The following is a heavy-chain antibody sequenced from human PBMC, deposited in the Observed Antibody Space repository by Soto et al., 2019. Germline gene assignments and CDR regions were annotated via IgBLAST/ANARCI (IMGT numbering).Heavy chain of an antibody. CDR3: AKGGDRSRYYYGMDV. CDR2: ISWNSGSI. Sequence: GGSLRLSCAASGFTFDDYAMHWVRQAPGKGLEWVSGISWNSGSIGYADSVKGRFTISRDNAKNSLYLQMNSLRAEDTALYYCAKGGDRSRYYYGMDVWGQGTTVTVSS. D-gene: IGHD6-6*01. J-gene: IGHJ6*02. CDR1: GFTFDDYA. V-gene: IGHV3-9*01.